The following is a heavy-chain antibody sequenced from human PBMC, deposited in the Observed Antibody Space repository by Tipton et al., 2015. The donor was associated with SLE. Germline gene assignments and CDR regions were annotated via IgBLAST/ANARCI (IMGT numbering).Heavy chain of an antibody. D-gene: IGHD1-26*01. Sequence: TLSLTCTVSDASMNYFYWTWIRQPPGKGLEWIGYIHYSGSTNCDPSLRSRVTIPIDTSKNQFSLNLRSVTAADTAVYYCARDLYGGATSLDFWGQGTLVTVSS. V-gene: IGHV4-59*01. CDR3: ARDLYGGATSLDF. CDR1: DASMNYFY. CDR2: IHYSGST. J-gene: IGHJ4*02.